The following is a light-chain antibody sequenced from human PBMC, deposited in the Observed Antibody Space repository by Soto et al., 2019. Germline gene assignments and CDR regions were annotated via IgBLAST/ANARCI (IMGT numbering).Light chain of an antibody. CDR3: QQYNNWWT. V-gene: IGKV3D-15*01. CDR1: ETVRSN. Sequence: EIVMTQSPDTLSVSPGERAPLSCRASETVRSNLAWYQQKPGQAPRLLIYAASTRATGIPARFIGNGSGTEFTLTISSLQSEDFAVYYCQQYNNWWTFGQGTKVDIK. J-gene: IGKJ1*01. CDR2: AAS.